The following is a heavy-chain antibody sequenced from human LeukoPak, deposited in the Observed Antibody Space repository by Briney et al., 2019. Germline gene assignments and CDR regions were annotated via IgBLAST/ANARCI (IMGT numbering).Heavy chain of an antibody. CDR3: ARGRGGSSLYYFDF. Sequence: GGSLRLSCAASGFTLSSYEMNWVRQAPGKGLEWVSYISSSGSTIYYADSVKGRFTISRDNAKNSLFLQMNSLRAEDTAVYYCARGRGGSSLYYFDFWGQGTLVTVSS. CDR1: GFTLSSYE. D-gene: IGHD2-15*01. V-gene: IGHV3-48*03. CDR2: ISSSGSTI. J-gene: IGHJ4*02.